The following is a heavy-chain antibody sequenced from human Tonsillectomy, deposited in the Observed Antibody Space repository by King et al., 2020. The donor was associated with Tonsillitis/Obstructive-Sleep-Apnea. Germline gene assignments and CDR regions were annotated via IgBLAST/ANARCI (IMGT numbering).Heavy chain of an antibody. V-gene: IGHV3-7*01. CDR2: IKYDESER. D-gene: IGHD4-17*01. CDR1: GFTFSSYW. CDR3: ARDSDGDLDY. J-gene: IGHJ4*02. Sequence: QLVESGGGLVQPGGSLRLSCAASGFTFSSYWMAWVRQAPGKGLEWVANIKYDESERYYVDSVKGRFTISRDNGKNSLYLRMNSLRAEDTAMYYCARDSDGDLDYWGQGALVTVSS.